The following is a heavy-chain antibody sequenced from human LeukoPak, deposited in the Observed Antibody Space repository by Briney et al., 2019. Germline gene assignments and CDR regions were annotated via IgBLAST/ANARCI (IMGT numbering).Heavy chain of an antibody. CDR1: GYTFTSYD. Sequence: ASVKVSCKASGYTFTSYDINWVRQATGQGLEWMGWMNPNSGNTGYAQKFQGRVTITRNTSISTAYMELSSLRSEDTAVYYCARSPSAAYCGGDCRVGYFQHWGQGTLVTVSS. CDR2: MNPNSGNT. V-gene: IGHV1-8*03. CDR3: ARSPSAAYCGGDCRVGYFQH. D-gene: IGHD2-21*01. J-gene: IGHJ1*01.